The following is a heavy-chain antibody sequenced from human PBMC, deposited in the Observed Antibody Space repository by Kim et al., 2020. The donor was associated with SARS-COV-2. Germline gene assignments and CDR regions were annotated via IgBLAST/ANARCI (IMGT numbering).Heavy chain of an antibody. Sequence: ASVKVSCKASGYTFTSYAMHWVRQAPGQRLEWMGWINAGNGNTKYSQKFQGRVTITRDTSASTAYMELSSLRSEDTAVYYCARDFKGSWYQVSYYGMDVWGQGTTVTVSS. D-gene: IGHD6-13*01. J-gene: IGHJ6*02. CDR1: GYTFTSYA. CDR3: ARDFKGSWYQVSYYGMDV. CDR2: INAGNGNT. V-gene: IGHV1-3*01.